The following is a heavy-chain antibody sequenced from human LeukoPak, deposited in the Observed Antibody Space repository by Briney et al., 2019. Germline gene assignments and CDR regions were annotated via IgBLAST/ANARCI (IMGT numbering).Heavy chain of an antibody. CDR3: ARGSYDFWSGYLGPYYYMDV. V-gene: IGHV1-46*01. CDR2: INPSGSST. CDR1: GYTFTSHY. J-gene: IGHJ6*03. D-gene: IGHD3-3*01. Sequence: EASVKVSCKASGYTFTSHYMHWVRQAPGQGLEWMGLINPSGSSTLYAQKFQGRVTMTRDMSTSTAYMELRSLRSDDTAVYYCARGSYDFWSGYLGPYYYMDVWGKGTTVTVSS.